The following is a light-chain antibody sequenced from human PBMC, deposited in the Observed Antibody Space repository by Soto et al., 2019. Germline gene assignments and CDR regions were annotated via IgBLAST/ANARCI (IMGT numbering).Light chain of an antibody. J-gene: IGKJ2*01. V-gene: IGKV1-8*01. CDR1: QGISSY. CDR2: AAS. Sequence: AIRMTQSPYSRSASTGDRVTITCRASQGISSYLAWYQQKPGKAPKLLIYAASTLQSGVPSRFSGSGSGTDCTLTISCLQSEDFATYYCQQYYSYPYTFGQGTKLEIK. CDR3: QQYYSYPYT.